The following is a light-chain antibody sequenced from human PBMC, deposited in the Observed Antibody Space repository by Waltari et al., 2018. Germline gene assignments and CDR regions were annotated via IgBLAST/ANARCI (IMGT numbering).Light chain of an antibody. Sequence: QSALTQPPSASGSRGQSVTISCTGTSSDVGSYNSVSWYHQHPGKAPKLMIYEVTKRPSGVPDRFSGSKSGNTASLTVSGLQAEDEADYYCSSYAGSNNVIFGGGTRLTVL. V-gene: IGLV2-8*01. J-gene: IGLJ2*01. CDR2: EVT. CDR1: SSDVGSYNS. CDR3: SSYAGSNNVI.